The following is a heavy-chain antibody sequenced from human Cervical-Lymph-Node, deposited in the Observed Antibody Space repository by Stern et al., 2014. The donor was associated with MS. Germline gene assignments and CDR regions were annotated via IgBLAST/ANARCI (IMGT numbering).Heavy chain of an antibody. CDR1: GYNFISDD. Sequence: VQLVESGAEVRKPGASVRVSCKTSGYNFISDDINWVRQATGQGLEWMGWMNTDSGDTGYAQKFQGRLTITGDTSINTAYMELTSLSSEDSAVYYCTKAWDSWGQGTLVTVSS. J-gene: IGHJ5*01. CDR3: TKAWDS. CDR2: MNTDSGDT. V-gene: IGHV1-8*01.